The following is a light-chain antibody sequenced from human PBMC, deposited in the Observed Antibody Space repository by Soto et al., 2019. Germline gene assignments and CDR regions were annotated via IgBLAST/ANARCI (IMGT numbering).Light chain of an antibody. CDR2: GTS. Sequence: EIVLTQSPVTLSLSPGERATLSCRASQTVSRMYLSWFQQKPGQAPRLLIYGTSTRATGIPVRFSGSRSGTDFTLTISSLQPEDFAVYFCHQDFNLPWTFGQGNEVEIK. V-gene: IGKV3D-7*01. J-gene: IGKJ1*01. CDR3: HQDFNLPWT. CDR1: QTVSRMY.